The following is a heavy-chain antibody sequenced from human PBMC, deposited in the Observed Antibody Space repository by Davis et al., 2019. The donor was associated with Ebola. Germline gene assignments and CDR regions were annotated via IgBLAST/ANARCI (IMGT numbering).Heavy chain of an antibody. V-gene: IGHV4-31*03. CDR2: IYYSENT. CDR3: ARGRGGSYLDY. D-gene: IGHD1-26*01. Sequence: SETLSLTCTVSGGSISSSDYYWSWIRQHPGKGLEWIGYIYYSENTYYNPSLKSRVTISLDTSKNQFSLKLSSVTAADTAVNYCARGRGGSYLDYWGQGTLVTVSS. J-gene: IGHJ4*02. CDR1: GGSISSSDYY.